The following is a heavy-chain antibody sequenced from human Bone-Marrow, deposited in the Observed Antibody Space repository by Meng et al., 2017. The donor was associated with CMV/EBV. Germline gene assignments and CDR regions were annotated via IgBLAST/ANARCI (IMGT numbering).Heavy chain of an antibody. CDR3: AKHSSSSGFDP. D-gene: IGHD6-13*01. Sequence: GALKISCAASGFTFSSYAMSWVRQAPGKGLEWVSAISGSGGSTYYADSVKGRFTISRDNSKNTLYLQMNSLRAEDTAVYYCAKHSSSSGFDPWGQGTLVTVSS. V-gene: IGHV3-23*01. CDR2: ISGSGGST. CDR1: GFTFSSYA. J-gene: IGHJ5*02.